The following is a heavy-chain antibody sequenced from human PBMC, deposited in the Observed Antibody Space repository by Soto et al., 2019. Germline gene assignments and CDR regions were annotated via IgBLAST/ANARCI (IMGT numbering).Heavy chain of an antibody. CDR1: GFSFSVYA. CDR3: AIDRWDAYGDS. D-gene: IGHD4-17*01. CDR2: ISYSGDIT. Sequence: GGSLRLSCAASGFSFSVYAMTWVRQAPGKGLDWVSRISYSGDITYYADSVKGRFTISRDNSKNTIHLQMNSLRAEDSAIYYCAIDRWDAYGDSWGQGTLVTVSS. V-gene: IGHV3-23*01. J-gene: IGHJ5*01.